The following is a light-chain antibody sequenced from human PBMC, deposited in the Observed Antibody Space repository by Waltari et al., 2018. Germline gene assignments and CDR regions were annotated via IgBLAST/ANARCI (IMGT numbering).Light chain of an antibody. CDR2: DNN. V-gene: IGLV1-51*01. CDR1: GSNIGNTY. CDR3: ATWDGSLGGV. Sequence: QSVLTQPPSVSAAPGQKVTISCSGSGSNIGNTYVSWYQQLPGTAPNLLIYDNNKRPSGIPDRFSASKSGTSATRGITGVQTGDEADYYCATWDGSLGGVFGGGTKLTVL. J-gene: IGLJ3*02.